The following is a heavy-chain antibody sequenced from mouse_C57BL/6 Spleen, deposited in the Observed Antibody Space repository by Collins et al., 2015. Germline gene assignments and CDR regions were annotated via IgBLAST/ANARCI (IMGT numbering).Heavy chain of an antibody. CDR2: ISYDGSN. CDR1: GYSITSGYY. Sequence: DVQLQESGPGLVKPSQSLSLTCSVTGYSITSGYYWNWIRQFPGNKLEWMGYISYDGSNNYNPSLKNRISITRDTSKNQFFLKLNSVTTKDTATYYCARDHNWSFDYWGQGTTLTVSS. CDR3: ARDHNWSFDY. V-gene: IGHV3-6*01. J-gene: IGHJ2*01. D-gene: IGHD4-1*01.